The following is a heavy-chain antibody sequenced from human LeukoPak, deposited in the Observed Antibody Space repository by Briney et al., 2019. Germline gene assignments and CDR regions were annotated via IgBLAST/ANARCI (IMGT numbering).Heavy chain of an antibody. CDR3: ARLEAYSIEYSSSSSPEPYYFDY. Sequence: GESLKISCKGSGYSFTSYWIGWVRQMPGKGLEWMGIIYPGDSDTRYSPSFQGQVTISADKSISTAYLQWSSLKASDTAMYYCARLEAYSIEYSSSSSPEPYYFDYWGQGTLVTVSS. J-gene: IGHJ4*02. D-gene: IGHD6-6*01. V-gene: IGHV5-51*01. CDR2: IYPGDSDT. CDR1: GYSFTSYW.